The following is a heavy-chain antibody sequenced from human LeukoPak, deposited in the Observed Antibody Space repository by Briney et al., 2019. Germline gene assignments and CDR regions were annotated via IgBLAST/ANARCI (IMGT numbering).Heavy chain of an antibody. CDR3: AREGTTVTTFNWFDP. D-gene: IGHD4-17*01. J-gene: IGHJ5*02. CDR1: GYTFTNFD. V-gene: IGHV1-8*01. Sequence: ASVKVSCKASGYTFTNFDINFVRQAIGQGLEWMGWLNPDSGDTGYAQKFQGRITITRNTSITTAYMELSSLRSEDTAVYYCAREGTTVTTFNWFDPWGQGTLVTVSS. CDR2: LNPDSGDT.